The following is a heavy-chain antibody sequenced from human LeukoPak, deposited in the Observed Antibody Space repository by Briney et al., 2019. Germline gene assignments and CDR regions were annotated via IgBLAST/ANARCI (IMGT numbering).Heavy chain of an antibody. J-gene: IGHJ4*02. D-gene: IGHD1-26*01. Sequence: GRTLRLSCAASGFTFNSYAMSWVRQAPEKGLEWVATFSGSGGGTYYADSVKGRFTISRDDSKNTLYLQMNSLRAEDTAVYYCAKDLGRYRNNYFDYWGQGTLVTVSS. V-gene: IGHV3-23*01. CDR2: FSGSGGGT. CDR3: AKDLGRYRNNYFDY. CDR1: GFTFNSYA.